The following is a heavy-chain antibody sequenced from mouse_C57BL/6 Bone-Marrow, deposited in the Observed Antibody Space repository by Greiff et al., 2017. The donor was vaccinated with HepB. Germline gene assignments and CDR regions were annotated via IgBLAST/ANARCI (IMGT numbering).Heavy chain of an antibody. Sequence: QVQLQQPGAELVKPGASVKLSCKASGYTFTSYWMHWVKQRPGQGLEWIGMIHPNSGSTNYNEKFKSKATLTVDKSSSTAYMQLGSLTSEDSAVYYCAMGGYDKGSHYFDYWGQGTTLTVSS. CDR1: GYTFTSYW. J-gene: IGHJ2*01. CDR2: IHPNSGST. V-gene: IGHV1-64*01. D-gene: IGHD2-2*01. CDR3: AMGGYDKGSHYFDY.